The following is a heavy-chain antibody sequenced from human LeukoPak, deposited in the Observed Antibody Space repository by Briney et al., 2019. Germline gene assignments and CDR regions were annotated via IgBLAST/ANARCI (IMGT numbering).Heavy chain of an antibody. CDR3: ARGRSITLLRGVAMSDGFDI. CDR1: GFTFSNYG. D-gene: IGHD3-10*01. V-gene: IGHV3-21*06. CDR2: TDTSGRYV. J-gene: IGHJ3*02. Sequence: GAALRLSCAASGFTFSNYGMNWVRQAPGKGLEWVSFTDTSGRYVYYGDSVKGRFTISRDNAKNLLFLQMNGLRAEDTGLYYCARGRSITLLRGVAMSDGFDIWGQGAMVAVSS.